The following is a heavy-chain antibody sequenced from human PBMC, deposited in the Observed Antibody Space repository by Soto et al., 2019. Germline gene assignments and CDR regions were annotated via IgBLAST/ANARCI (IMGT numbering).Heavy chain of an antibody. V-gene: IGHV3-30-3*02. CDR2: IKSDGTTA. D-gene: IGHD3-3*01. J-gene: IGHJ5*02. Sequence: QVKLAESGGGVVQPGRSRRLSCVTSGFTFRSYGMHWVRQSPDKGLEWVAVIKSDGTTADYIESVKGRFFISRDNSKKTVYLQMNNLRPEDTGIYYCAKPRSSLEWPPFDPWGQGTLVTVSS. CDR1: GFTFRSYG. CDR3: AKPRSSLEWPPFDP.